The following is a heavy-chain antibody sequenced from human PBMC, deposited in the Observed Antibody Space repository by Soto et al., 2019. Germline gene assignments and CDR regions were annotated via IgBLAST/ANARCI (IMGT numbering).Heavy chain of an antibody. Sequence: PSETLSLTCAVYGGSFSGYYWSWIRQPPGKGLEWIGEINHSGSTNYNPSHKSRVTISVDTSKNQFSLKLSSVTAADTAVYYCANIGGIYRILDYWGKGPLVTVP. CDR3: ANIGGIYRILDY. J-gene: IGHJ4*02. D-gene: IGHD3-16*02. CDR2: INHSGST. CDR1: GGSFSGYY. V-gene: IGHV4-34*01.